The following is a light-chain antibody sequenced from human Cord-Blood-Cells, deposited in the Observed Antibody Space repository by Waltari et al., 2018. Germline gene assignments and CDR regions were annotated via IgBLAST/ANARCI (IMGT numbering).Light chain of an antibody. CDR3: SSYTSSSTVV. CDR2: DVS. Sequence: QSALTQPASVSGSPGQSITISCTGTSSDVGGYNYVSWYQQHPAKAPKLKIYDVSKRPSGVSNRFSGSKSGNTASLAISGLQAEDEADYYCSSYTSSSTVVFGGGTKLTVL. J-gene: IGLJ2*01. CDR1: SSDVGGYNY. V-gene: IGLV2-14*01.